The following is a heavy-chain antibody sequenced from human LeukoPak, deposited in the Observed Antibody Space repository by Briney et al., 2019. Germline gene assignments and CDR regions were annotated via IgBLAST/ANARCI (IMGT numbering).Heavy chain of an antibody. Sequence: PSETLSLTCTVAGGSISSSSYYWGWIRQPPGKGLEWIGSIYYSGSTYYNPSLKSRVTISVDTSKNQFSLKLSSVTAADTAVYYCARATLGYYYYYMDVWGKGTTVTVSS. CDR3: ARATLGYYYYYMDV. V-gene: IGHV4-39*07. CDR1: GGSISSSSYY. D-gene: IGHD3-16*01. CDR2: IYYSGST. J-gene: IGHJ6*03.